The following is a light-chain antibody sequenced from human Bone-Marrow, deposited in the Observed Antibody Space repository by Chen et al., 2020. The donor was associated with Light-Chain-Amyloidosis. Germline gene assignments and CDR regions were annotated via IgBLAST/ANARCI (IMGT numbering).Light chain of an antibody. CDR3: QSADSSGTYEVI. CDR1: DLPTKY. CDR2: RDT. J-gene: IGLJ2*01. Sequence: SYELTQPPSVSVSPGQTARITCSGDDLPTKYAYWYQQKPGQAPVLVIHRDTERPSVISDRFSGSSSGTTATLTISGVQAEDEADYHCQSADSSGTYEVIFGGGTKLTVL. V-gene: IGLV3-25*03.